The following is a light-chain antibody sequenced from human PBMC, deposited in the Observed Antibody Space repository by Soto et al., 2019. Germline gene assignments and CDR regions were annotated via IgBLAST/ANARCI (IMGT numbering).Light chain of an antibody. CDR2: GAS. V-gene: IGKV3-20*01. CDR1: QSVSNNY. J-gene: IGKJ1*01. CDR3: QQYGSSGT. Sequence: IVLTQSPCTLSLSPGERATLSCRASQSVSNNYLAWYQQKPGQAPRLLIYGASNRATGIPDRFSGSGSGTGSTLTISRLEPEDFAVYYCQQYGSSGTFGQGTKVDI.